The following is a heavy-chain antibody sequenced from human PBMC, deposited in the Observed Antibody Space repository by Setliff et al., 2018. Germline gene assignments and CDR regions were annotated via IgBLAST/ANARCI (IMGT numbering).Heavy chain of an antibody. V-gene: IGHV7-4-1*02. D-gene: IGHD3-16*01. CDR3: ARGVYEYSYGYRGHYYYYMDV. CDR1: GYTFTGYA. CDR2: INTNTGNP. J-gene: IGHJ6*03. Sequence: ASVKVSCKASGYTFTGYAINWVRQAPGQGLEYLGWINTNTGNPTYVQGFTGRFVFSLDTSVSTAYLQISSLKAEDTAVYYCARGVYEYSYGYRGHYYYYMDVWGKGAMVTVSS.